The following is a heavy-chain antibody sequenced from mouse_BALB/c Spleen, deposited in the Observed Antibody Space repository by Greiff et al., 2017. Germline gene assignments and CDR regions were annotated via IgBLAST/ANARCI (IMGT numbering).Heavy chain of an antibody. V-gene: IGHV5-6-3*01. J-gene: IGHJ3*01. CDR3: ARDPGSFAY. Sequence: DVMLVESGGGLVQPGGSLKLSCAASGFTFSSYGMSWVRQTPDKRLELVATINSNGGSTYYPDSVKGRFTISRDNAKNTLYLQMSSLKSEDTAMYYCARDPGSFAYWGQGTLVTVSA. CDR2: INSNGGST. CDR1: GFTFSSYG.